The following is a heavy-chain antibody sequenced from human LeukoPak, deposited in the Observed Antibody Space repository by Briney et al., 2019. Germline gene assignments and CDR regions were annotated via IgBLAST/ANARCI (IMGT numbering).Heavy chain of an antibody. CDR1: GFAFKTYA. D-gene: IGHD6-19*01. V-gene: IGHV3-66*01. CDR3: ARDLAYSSGWSPYYFDY. Sequence: GGSLRLSCAASGFAFKTYAMSWVRQAPGKGLEWVSVIYSGGSTYYADSVKGRFTISRDNSKNTLYLQMNSLRAEDTAVYYCARDLAYSSGWSPYYFDYWGQGTLVTVSS. CDR2: IYSGGST. J-gene: IGHJ4*02.